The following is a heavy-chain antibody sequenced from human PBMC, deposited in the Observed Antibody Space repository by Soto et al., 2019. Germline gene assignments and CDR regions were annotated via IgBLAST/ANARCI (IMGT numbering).Heavy chain of an antibody. J-gene: IGHJ5*02. V-gene: IGHV4-31*03. CDR2: IYYSGST. CDR3: ARDAPDSSGFSGIDP. Sequence: SETLSLTCTVSGGSISSGGYYWSWIRQHPGKGLEWIGYIYYSGSTYYNPSLKSRVTISVDTSKNQFSLKLSSVTAADTAVYYCARDAPDSSGFSGIDPWGQGTLVTVSS. CDR1: GGSISSGGYY. D-gene: IGHD3-22*01.